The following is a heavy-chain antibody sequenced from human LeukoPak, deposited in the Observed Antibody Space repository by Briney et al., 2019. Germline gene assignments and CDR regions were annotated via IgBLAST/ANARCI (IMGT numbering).Heavy chain of an antibody. CDR3: ARHDHYYDSSGYTN. V-gene: IGHV4-59*08. CDR1: GGSISTYY. J-gene: IGHJ4*02. D-gene: IGHD3-22*01. CDR2: IYYSGST. Sequence: SETLSLTCTVSGGSISTYYWSWIRQPPGKGLEWIGYIYYSGSTNYNPSLKSRVTISVDTSKNQFSLKLSSVTAADTAVYYCARHDHYYDSSGYTNWGQGTLVTVSS.